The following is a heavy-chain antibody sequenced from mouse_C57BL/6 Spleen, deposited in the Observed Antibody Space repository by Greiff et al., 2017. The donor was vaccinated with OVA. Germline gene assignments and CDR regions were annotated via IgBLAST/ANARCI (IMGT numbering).Heavy chain of an antibody. CDR2: IDPSDSYT. V-gene: IGHV1-69*01. CDR1: GYTFTSYW. J-gene: IGHJ2*01. CDR3: ARGLGTTVVDYFDY. Sequence: QVQLQQSGAELVMPGASVKLSCKASGYTFTSYWMHWVKQRPGQGLEWIGEIDPSDSYTNYNQKFKGKSTLTVDKSSSTAYMQLSSLTSEDSAVYYCARGLGTTVVDYFDYWGQGTTLTVSS. D-gene: IGHD1-1*01.